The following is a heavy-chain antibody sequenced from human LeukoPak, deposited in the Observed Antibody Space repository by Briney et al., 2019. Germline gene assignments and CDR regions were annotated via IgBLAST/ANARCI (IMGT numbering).Heavy chain of an antibody. CDR1: GGSISSGGYY. V-gene: IGHV4-31*03. J-gene: IGHJ3*02. CDR2: IYYSGST. D-gene: IGHD3-9*01. Sequence: SETLSLTCTVSGGSISSGGYYWSWIRQHPGKGLEWIGYIYYSGSTYYKPSLKSRVNISVDTSKNQFSLKLSSVTAADTAVYYCARDFTGRRDDAFDIWGQGTMVTVSS. CDR3: ARDFTGRRDDAFDI.